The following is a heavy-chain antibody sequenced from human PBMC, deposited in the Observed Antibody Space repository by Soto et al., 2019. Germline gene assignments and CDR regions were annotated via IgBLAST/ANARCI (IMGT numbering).Heavy chain of an antibody. J-gene: IGHJ6*02. Sequence: EVQLVESGGGLVKPGGSLRLSCAASGFTFSSYSMNWVRQAPGKGLEWVSSISSSSSYIYYADSVKGRFTISRDNAKNSLYLQMNSLRAEDTAVYYCARVGGSRSSYYYYYGMDVWGQGTTVTVSS. CDR3: ARVGGSRSSYYYYYGMDV. CDR2: ISSSSSYI. CDR1: GFTFSSYS. D-gene: IGHD6-6*01. V-gene: IGHV3-21*01.